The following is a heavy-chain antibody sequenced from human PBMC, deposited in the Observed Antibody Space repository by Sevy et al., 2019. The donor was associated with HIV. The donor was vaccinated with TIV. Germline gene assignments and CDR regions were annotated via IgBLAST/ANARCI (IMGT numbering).Heavy chain of an antibody. CDR2: IGVNNGKT. CDR3: ARDSYYYDMHSSYRPPDY. J-gene: IGHJ4*02. CDR1: GYNFNTYG. D-gene: IGHD3-22*01. Sequence: ASVKVSCKASGYNFNTYGITWVRQAPGQGLEWVGWIGVNNGKTNYAARLQARISMTADTSTSTVYMELRTLTSDATAMYFCARDSYYYDMHSSYRPPDYWGQGTLVTVSS. V-gene: IGHV1-18*01.